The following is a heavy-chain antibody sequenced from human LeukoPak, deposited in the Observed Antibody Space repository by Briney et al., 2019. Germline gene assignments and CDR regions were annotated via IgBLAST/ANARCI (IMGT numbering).Heavy chain of an antibody. CDR1: GGTFSSYA. J-gene: IGHJ6*03. D-gene: IGHD4-17*01. Sequence: SVKVSCEASGGTFSSYAISWVRQAPGQGLEWMGGIIPIFGTANYAQKFQGRVTITTDESTSTAYMELSSLRSEDTAVYYCARENSHTGYYYYMDVWGKGTTVTVSS. CDR3: ARENSHTGYYYYMDV. CDR2: IIPIFGTA. V-gene: IGHV1-69*05.